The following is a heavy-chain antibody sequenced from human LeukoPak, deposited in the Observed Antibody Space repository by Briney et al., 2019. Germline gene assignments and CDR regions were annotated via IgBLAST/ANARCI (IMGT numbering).Heavy chain of an antibody. V-gene: IGHV3-33*01. CDR3: ARAVSEYCGGDCYSLYFDY. D-gene: IGHD2-21*02. CDR1: GFTFSSHR. J-gene: IGHJ4*02. CDR2: IWYDGSNK. Sequence: PGGSLRLSCAASGFTFSSHRIHWARQTPGKRLKWVEVIWYDGSNKYSSDSVKGPFTISRANSTNPLYMQMNSLRAEDTAVYYCARAVSEYCGGDCYSLYFDYWGQGTLVTVSS.